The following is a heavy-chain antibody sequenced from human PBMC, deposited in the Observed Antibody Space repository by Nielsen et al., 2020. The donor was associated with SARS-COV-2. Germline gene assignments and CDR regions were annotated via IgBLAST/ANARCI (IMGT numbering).Heavy chain of an antibody. CDR1: GFTFSSYG. Sequence: GESLKISCAASGFTFSSYGMNWVRQAPGKGLEWVAVIWYDGRKKYHADSVKGRFTISRDNSKNTLYLQMNSLGAEDTAVYYCARDKFGIYYGMDVWGQGTTVTVSS. J-gene: IGHJ6*02. D-gene: IGHD3-10*01. CDR2: IWYDGRKK. V-gene: IGHV3-33*01. CDR3: ARDKFGIYYGMDV.